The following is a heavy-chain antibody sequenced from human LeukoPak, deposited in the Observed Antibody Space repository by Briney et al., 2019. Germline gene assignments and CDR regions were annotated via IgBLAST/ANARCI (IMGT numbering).Heavy chain of an antibody. CDR3: ARDLSGALWFGSKERLWFDP. J-gene: IGHJ5*02. CDR1: GFTFSGYY. CDR2: ISSSGSTI. Sequence: GGSLRLSCAASGFTFSGYYMSWIRQAPGKGLEWVSYISSSGSTIYYADSVKGRFTISRDNAKNSLYLQMNSLRAEDTAVYYCARDLSGALWFGSKERLWFDPWGQGTLVTVSS. D-gene: IGHD3-10*01. V-gene: IGHV3-11*04.